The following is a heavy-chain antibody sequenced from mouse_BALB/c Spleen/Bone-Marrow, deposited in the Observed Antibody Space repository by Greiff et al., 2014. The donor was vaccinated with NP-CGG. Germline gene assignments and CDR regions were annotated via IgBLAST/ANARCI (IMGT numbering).Heavy chain of an antibody. Sequence: VQLKDSGPSLVKPSQTLSHTCSVTGDSITSGYWNWIRKFPGNKLEYMGYISYSGSTYYNPSLKSRISITRDTSKNQYYLQLNSVTTEDTATYYCARSRDYYGNSLDYWGQGTTLTVSS. CDR3: ARSRDYYGNSLDY. D-gene: IGHD2-1*01. CDR1: GDSITSGY. J-gene: IGHJ2*01. CDR2: ISYSGST. V-gene: IGHV3-8*02.